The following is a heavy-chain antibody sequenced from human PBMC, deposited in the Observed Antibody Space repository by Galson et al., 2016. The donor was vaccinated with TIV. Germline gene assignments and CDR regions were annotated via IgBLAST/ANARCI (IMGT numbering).Heavy chain of an antibody. D-gene: IGHD2-21*01. V-gene: IGHV1-69*05. CDR1: GDTFYDFP. Sequence: SVKVSCKVTGDTFYDFPFSWVRQAPGQGLEWVGGIIPVFGVTAASPTFRDRVTISTDYPATTLYMELRSMTSEDTAFYYCARDQTSTSCVDCPYVPGVFEVWGLGTMLTVTP. CDR2: IIPVFGVT. J-gene: IGHJ3*01. CDR3: ARDQTSTSCVDCPYVPGVFEV.